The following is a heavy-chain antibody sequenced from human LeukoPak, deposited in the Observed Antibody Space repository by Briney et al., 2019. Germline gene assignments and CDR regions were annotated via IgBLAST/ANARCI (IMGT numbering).Heavy chain of an antibody. D-gene: IGHD2-15*01. CDR1: GFTFRTYW. CDR2: INEDGSIT. Sequence: GGSLRLSCAVSGFTFRTYWMHWVRQVPGEGLVWVSRINEDGSITNYADSVKGRFSISRDNAKNTLYLQMNSLRAEDTAVYYCARAAGYCSGGSCYFYYFDYWGQGTLVTVSS. CDR3: ARAAGYCSGGSCYFYYFDY. J-gene: IGHJ4*02. V-gene: IGHV3-74*01.